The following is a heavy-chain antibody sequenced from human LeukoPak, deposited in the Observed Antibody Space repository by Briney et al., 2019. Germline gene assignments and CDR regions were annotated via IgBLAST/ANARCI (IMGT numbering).Heavy chain of an antibody. D-gene: IGHD3-3*01. J-gene: IGHJ4*02. CDR2: TYYRSKWYS. V-gene: IGHV6-1*01. Sequence: SQTLSLTCAISGDSESSNSVAWNWIRQSPPRGLEWLGRTYYRSKWYSDYAVSVKSRITINPDTSKNQFSLQLKSLTPEDTAVYYCARVVSREWFFDYWGQGALVTVSS. CDR1: GDSESSNSVA. CDR3: ARVVSREWFFDY.